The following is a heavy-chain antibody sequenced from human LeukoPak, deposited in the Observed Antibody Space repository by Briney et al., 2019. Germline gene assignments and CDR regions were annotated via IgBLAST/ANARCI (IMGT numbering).Heavy chain of an antibody. CDR3: ARTANSPWAYGVYYYGMDV. J-gene: IGHJ6*02. CDR1: GFTFSSYG. V-gene: IGHV3-33*01. CDR2: IWYDGSNK. D-gene: IGHD4-23*01. Sequence: GGSLRLSCAASGFTFSSYGMHWVRQAPGKGLEWVAVIWYDGSNKYYADSVKGRFTISRDNSKNTLYLQMNSLRAEDTAVYYCARTANSPWAYGVYYYGMDVWGQGTTVTVSS.